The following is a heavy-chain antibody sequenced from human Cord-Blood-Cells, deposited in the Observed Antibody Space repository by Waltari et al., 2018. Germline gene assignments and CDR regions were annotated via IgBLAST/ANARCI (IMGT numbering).Heavy chain of an antibody. D-gene: IGHD6-13*01. V-gene: IGHV3-43D*03. CDR3: AKGAAAGNWFDP. J-gene: IGHJ5*02. CDR1: GFPFDDYA. Sequence: EVQLVESGGVVVQPGGSLRLSCAASGFPFDDYAMTWVRQAPGKGLEWVSLISWDGGSTYYADSVKGRFTISRDNSKNSLYLQMNSLRAEDTALYYCAKGAAAGNWFDPWGQGTLVTVSS. CDR2: ISWDGGST.